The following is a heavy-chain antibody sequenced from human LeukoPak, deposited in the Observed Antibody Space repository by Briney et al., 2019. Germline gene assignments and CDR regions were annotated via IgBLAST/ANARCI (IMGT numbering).Heavy chain of an antibody. D-gene: IGHD3-22*01. J-gene: IGHJ4*02. V-gene: IGHV4-34*01. Sequence: KPSETLSLTCAVYGGSFSGYYWSWIRQPPGKGLEWIGEINHGGGTNYNPSLKSRVTISVDTSKNQFSLKLSSVTAADTAVYYCARGHAGDDITGDSSGYYPFDYWGQGTLVTVSS. CDR3: ARGHAGDDITGDSSGYYPFDY. CDR1: GGSFSGYY. CDR2: INHGGGT.